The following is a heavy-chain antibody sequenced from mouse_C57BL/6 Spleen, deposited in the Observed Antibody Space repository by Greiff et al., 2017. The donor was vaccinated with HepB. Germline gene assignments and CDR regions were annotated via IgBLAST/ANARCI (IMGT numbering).Heavy chain of an antibody. V-gene: IGHV1-4*01. J-gene: IGHJ1*03. D-gene: IGHD1-1*01. CDR2: INPSSGYT. Sequence: QVQLQQSGAELARPGASVKMSCKASGYTFTSYTMHWVKQRPGQGLEWIGYINPSSGYTKYNQKFKDKATLTADKSSSTAYMQLSSLTSEDSAVYYCARRDTTVFYWYFDVWGTGTTVTVSS. CDR3: ARRDTTVFYWYFDV. CDR1: GYTFTSYT.